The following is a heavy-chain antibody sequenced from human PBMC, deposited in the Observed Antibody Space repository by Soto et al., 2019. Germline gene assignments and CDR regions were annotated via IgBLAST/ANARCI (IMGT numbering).Heavy chain of an antibody. V-gene: IGHV3-23*01. CDR3: ARRGSGSYYDY. J-gene: IGHJ4*02. D-gene: IGHD1-26*01. CDR1: GFTFSSYA. Sequence: EVQLLESGGGLVQPGGSLRLSCAASGFTFSSYAMRWVRQGPGKGLEWVSAISGSGGSTYYADSVKGRFTISRDNSKNALYLQMNSLRAEDTAVYYCARRGSGSYYDYWGQGTVVTVSS. CDR2: ISGSGGST.